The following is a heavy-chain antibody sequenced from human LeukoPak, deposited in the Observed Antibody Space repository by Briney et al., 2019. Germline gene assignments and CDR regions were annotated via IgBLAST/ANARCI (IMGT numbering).Heavy chain of an antibody. J-gene: IGHJ5*02. CDR1: GYTFTSYY. Sequence: ASVKVSCKASGYTFTSYYMHWVRQAPGQGLEWMGIINPSGGSTSYAQKFQGRVTMTRDTSTSTVYMELSSLRSEDTDVYYCARDRDSSGWTNWFDPWGQGTLVTVSS. V-gene: IGHV1-46*01. D-gene: IGHD6-19*01. CDR2: INPSGGST. CDR3: ARDRDSSGWTNWFDP.